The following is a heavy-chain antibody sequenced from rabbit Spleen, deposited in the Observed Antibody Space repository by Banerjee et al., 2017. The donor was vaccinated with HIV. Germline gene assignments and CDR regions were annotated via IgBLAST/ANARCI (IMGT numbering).Heavy chain of an antibody. J-gene: IGHJ4*01. Sequence: QEQLEESGGDLVKPEGSLTLTCTASGFSFSSSYWICWVRQAPGKGLEWIACLHTSSSRTAYATWAKGRFTISKTSSTTVTLQMPSLAVADTATYFCARDRYGGSTGNGDGLNLWGPGTLVTVS. CDR1: GFSFSSSYW. CDR3: ARDRYGGSTGNGDGLNL. D-gene: IGHD2-1*01. V-gene: IGHV1S45*01. CDR2: LHTSSSRT.